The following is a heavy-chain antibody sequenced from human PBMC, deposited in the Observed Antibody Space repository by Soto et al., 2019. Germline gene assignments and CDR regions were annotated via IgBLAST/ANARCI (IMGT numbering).Heavy chain of an antibody. Sequence: QVQLVQSGSEVRRPGSSVKVSCKASGGSFSNSAIAWVRQAPGQGLEWLGMIIPIFTTTNYAQKLKDRLTITADGSTSTAYMELSGLKSEDTAVYFCARPSGLLGQCSALVDYWGQGTLVTVSS. V-gene: IGHV1-69*18. CDR1: GGSFSNSA. D-gene: IGHD6-6*01. CDR3: ARPSGLLGQCSALVDY. J-gene: IGHJ4*02. CDR2: IIPIFTTT.